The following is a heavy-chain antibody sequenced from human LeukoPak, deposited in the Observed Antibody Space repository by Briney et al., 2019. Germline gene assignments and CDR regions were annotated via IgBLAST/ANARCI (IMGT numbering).Heavy chain of an antibody. CDR3: AKVREVGTNIEVVVVDTSGAFDM. CDR2: INPNSGGT. J-gene: IGHJ3*02. V-gene: IGHV1-2*02. Sequence: EASVKVSCKASGYTFTGYYTHWVRQAPGQGLEWMGWINPNSGGTNYAQKFQGRVTLTRDTSTSTSYMELSSLRSDDTAVYFCAKVREVGTNIEVVVVDTSGAFDMWGQGTMVTVSS. CDR1: GYTFTGYY. D-gene: IGHD2-15*01.